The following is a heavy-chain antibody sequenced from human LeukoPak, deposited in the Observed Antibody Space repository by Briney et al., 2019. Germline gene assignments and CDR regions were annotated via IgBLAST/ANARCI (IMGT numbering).Heavy chain of an antibody. V-gene: IGHV1-2*02. J-gene: IGHJ3*02. CDR3: ARVYFYDVWAFDI. Sequence: ASVKVSFKGSGDTFTGYYMHWVRQAPGQGLEWMGGIKPNSGDINYAQKFQGRATMTRDTSISTAYMELSRLRFDDTAVYYCARVYFYDVWAFDIWGQGTRVTVSS. CDR1: GDTFTGYY. D-gene: IGHD3-3*01. CDR2: IKPNSGDI.